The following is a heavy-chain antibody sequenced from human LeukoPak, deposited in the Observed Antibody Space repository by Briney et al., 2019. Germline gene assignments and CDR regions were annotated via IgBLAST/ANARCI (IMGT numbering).Heavy chain of an antibody. D-gene: IGHD3-22*01. Sequence: PGRSLRLSCAASGFTFSSYGMHWVRQAPGKGLEWVAVIWYDGSNKYYADSVKGRFTISRDNSKNTLYLQMNSLRAEDTAVYYCARENDSSGYYYFDCWGQGTLVTVSS. CDR3: ARENDSSGYYYFDC. CDR1: GFTFSSYG. J-gene: IGHJ4*02. V-gene: IGHV3-33*01. CDR2: IWYDGSNK.